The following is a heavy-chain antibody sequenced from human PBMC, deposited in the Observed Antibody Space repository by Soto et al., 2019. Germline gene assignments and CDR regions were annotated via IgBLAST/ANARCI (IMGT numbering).Heavy chain of an antibody. D-gene: IGHD4-17*01. J-gene: IGHJ4*02. Sequence: SETLSLTCTVSGGSISSYYWSWIRQPPGKGLEWIGYIYYSGSTNYNPSLKSRVTISVHTSKNQFSLKLSSVTAADTAVYYCARSDYGDYVFDYWGQGTLVTVSS. CDR2: IYYSGST. CDR1: GGSISSYY. CDR3: ARSDYGDYVFDY. V-gene: IGHV4-59*01.